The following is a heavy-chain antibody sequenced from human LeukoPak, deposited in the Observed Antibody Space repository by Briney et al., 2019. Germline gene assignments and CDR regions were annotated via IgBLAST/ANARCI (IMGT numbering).Heavy chain of an antibody. J-gene: IGHJ4*02. CDR2: IYYSGST. Sequence: ASETLSLTCTVSGGSISGYYWSWIRQPPGKGLEWIGYIYYSGSTNYNPSLKSRVTISVDTSKNQFSLKLNSVTATGTAVYYCARHYGPWGQGTLVTVSS. V-gene: IGHV4-59*08. D-gene: IGHD3-10*01. CDR1: GGSISGYY. CDR3: ARHYGP.